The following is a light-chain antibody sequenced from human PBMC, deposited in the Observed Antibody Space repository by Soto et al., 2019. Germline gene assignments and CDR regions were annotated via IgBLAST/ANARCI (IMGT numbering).Light chain of an antibody. J-gene: IGKJ1*01. CDR3: QQYSNSSWT. Sequence: HALDTLSLSNGERDPLSSRASQNFGSSYLAWYQQKRGQAPRFLIYGASSRATGIPDRFSGSGSGTEFTLTISSLEPEDFAVYYCQQYSNSSWTFGQGTIVDIK. CDR2: GAS. CDR1: QNFGSSY. V-gene: IGKV3-20*01.